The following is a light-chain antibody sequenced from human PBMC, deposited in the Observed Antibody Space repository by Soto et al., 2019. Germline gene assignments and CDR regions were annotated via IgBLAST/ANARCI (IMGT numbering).Light chain of an antibody. CDR2: NVY. V-gene: IGLV2-14*03. J-gene: IGLJ1*01. CDR1: SSDIGVFDF. Sequence: QSVLTQPPSASGSPGQSVTISCTGTSSDIGVFDFVSWYQQHPGKAPKLMIYNVYDRPSGISYRFSGSKSGNTASLTISGLQGEDEADYYCSAYTVSRTYVFGTGTKVTVL. CDR3: SAYTVSRTYV.